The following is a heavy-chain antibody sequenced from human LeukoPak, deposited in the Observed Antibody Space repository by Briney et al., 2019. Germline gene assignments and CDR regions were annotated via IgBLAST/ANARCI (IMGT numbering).Heavy chain of an antibody. V-gene: IGHV4-39*01. J-gene: IGHJ4*02. CDR2: VYYNGNI. CDR1: GASISSSPYC. Sequence: PSETLSLTCSVSGASISSSPYCWGWIRQPPGKGLEWIVTVYYNGNIYYDPSLKSPVTMAVDRSRNQFSLNLNSVAAADTAVYYCARHSYGSGNYYTPFDYWGQGILVTVSS. D-gene: IGHD3-10*01. CDR3: ARHSYGSGNYYTPFDY.